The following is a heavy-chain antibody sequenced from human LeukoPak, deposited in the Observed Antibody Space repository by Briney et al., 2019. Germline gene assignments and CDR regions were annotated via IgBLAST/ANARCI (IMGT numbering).Heavy chain of an antibody. D-gene: IGHD3-3*01. CDR2: IYSSGNT. CDR3: AREPTIYFGVVTHDAFDI. Sequence: SETLSLTCTVSGGSVSSGAYYWSWIRQPAGKGLEWIGRIYSSGNTNYSPSFKSRVTISADSSMNQFSLKLSSVTAADTAVYYCAREPTIYFGVVTHDAFDIWGQGTMVTVSS. CDR1: GGSVSSGAYY. J-gene: IGHJ3*02. V-gene: IGHV4-61*10.